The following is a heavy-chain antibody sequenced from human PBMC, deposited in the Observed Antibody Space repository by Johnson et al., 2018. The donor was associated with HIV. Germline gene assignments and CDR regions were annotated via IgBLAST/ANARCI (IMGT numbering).Heavy chain of an antibody. CDR3: TRVLPMIVAHDAFDI. CDR1: GFTVSSNY. Sequence: VQLVESGGGLIQPGGSLRLSCAASGFTVSSNYMSWVRQAPGKGLEWVSVIYSGGSTGYADSVKGRFTISRDNAKNSLYLQMNSLKTADTAVYYCTRVLPMIVAHDAFDIWGQGTMVTVSS. J-gene: IGHJ3*02. D-gene: IGHD3-22*01. CDR2: IYSGGST. V-gene: IGHV3-53*01.